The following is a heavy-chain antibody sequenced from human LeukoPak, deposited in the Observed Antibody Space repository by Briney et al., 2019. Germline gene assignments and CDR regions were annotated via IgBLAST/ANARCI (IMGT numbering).Heavy chain of an antibody. Sequence: SETLSLTCTVSGGSISSYYWSWIRQPPGKGLEWIGYIYHSGSTYYNPSLKSRVTISVDRSKNQFSLKLSSVTAADTAVYYCARGYYDSWDYWGQGTLVTVSS. V-gene: IGHV4-59*12. CDR3: ARGYYDSWDY. CDR1: GGSISSYY. D-gene: IGHD3-22*01. CDR2: IYHSGST. J-gene: IGHJ4*02.